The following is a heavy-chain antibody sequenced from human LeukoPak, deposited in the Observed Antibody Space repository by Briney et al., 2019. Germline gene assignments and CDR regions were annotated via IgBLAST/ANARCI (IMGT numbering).Heavy chain of an antibody. D-gene: IGHD2-2*01. CDR3: ASYDGYCSSTSCPSAHY. Sequence: SETLSLTCTVSGYSISSGYYWGWIRQPPGKGLEWIGSIYHSGSTYYNPSLKSRVTISVDTSKNQFSLKLSPVTAADTAVYYCASYDGYCSSTSCPSAHYWGQGTLVTVSS. CDR1: GYSISSGYY. J-gene: IGHJ4*02. CDR2: IYHSGST. V-gene: IGHV4-38-2*02.